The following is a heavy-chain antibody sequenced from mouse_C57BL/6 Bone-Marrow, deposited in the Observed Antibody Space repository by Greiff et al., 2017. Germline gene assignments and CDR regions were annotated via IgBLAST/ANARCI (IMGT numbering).Heavy chain of an antibody. Sequence: VQLQQSGAELVRPGASVKLSCTASGFNIQDDYMHWVKQRPEQGLEWIGWLDPENGDTEYASKFQGKATITADTSSNTAYLQLRSLTSEDTAVYYCTTHIFYGYDVDYWGQGTTLTVSS. J-gene: IGHJ2*01. V-gene: IGHV14-4*01. CDR3: TTHIFYGYDVDY. D-gene: IGHD2-2*01. CDR1: GFNIQDDY. CDR2: LDPENGDT.